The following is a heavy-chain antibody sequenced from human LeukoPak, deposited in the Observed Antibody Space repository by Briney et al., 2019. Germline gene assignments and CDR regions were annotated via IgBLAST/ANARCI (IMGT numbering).Heavy chain of an antibody. J-gene: IGHJ4*02. CDR2: INHDGRET. CDR3: AKPVGGYYFDS. D-gene: IGHD3-16*01. Sequence: GGSLRLSCLGSGFNFRYFWMSWVRQAPGKGLEWVANINHDGRETYYADSVKGRFIISRDNSKNAVYLQMNSLRAEDTAVYYCAKPVGGYYFDSWGQGTLVTVSS. V-gene: IGHV3-7*01. CDR1: GFNFRYFW.